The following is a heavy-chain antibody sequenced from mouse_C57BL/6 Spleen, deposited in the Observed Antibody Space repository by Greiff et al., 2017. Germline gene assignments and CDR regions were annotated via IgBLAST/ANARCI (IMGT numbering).Heavy chain of an antibody. D-gene: IGHD1-1*01. CDR2: IYPGDGDT. J-gene: IGHJ2*01. CDR1: GYAFSSSW. V-gene: IGHV1-82*01. CDR3: ARGDGSIHFDY. Sequence: QVQLQQSGPELVKPGASVKISCKASGYAFSSSWMNWVKQRPGKGLEWIGRIYPGDGDTNYNGKFKGKATLTADKSSSTAYMQLSSLTSEDSAVYFCARGDGSIHFDYWGQGTTLTVSS.